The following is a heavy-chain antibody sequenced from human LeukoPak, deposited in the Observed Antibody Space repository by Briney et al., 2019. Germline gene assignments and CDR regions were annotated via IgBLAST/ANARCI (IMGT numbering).Heavy chain of an antibody. CDR2: ISSSSTI. D-gene: IGHD3-10*01. V-gene: IGHV3-48*01. J-gene: IGHJ4*02. Sequence: PGGSLRLSCAASGFTFSSYSMNWVRQAPGKGLEWVSYISSSSTIYYADSVKGRFTISRDNAKNSLYLQMNSLRAEDTAVYYCARDPYYYGSGSYLYWGQGTLVTVSS. CDR1: GFTFSSYS. CDR3: ARDPYYYGSGSYLY.